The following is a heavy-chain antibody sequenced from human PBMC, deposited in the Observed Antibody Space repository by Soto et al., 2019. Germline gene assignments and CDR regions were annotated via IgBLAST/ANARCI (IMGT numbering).Heavy chain of an antibody. CDR1: GGTFSSYT. CDR3: ARDQRYSSSWYGPGGDWFDP. Sequence: SVKVSCKASGGTFSSYTISWVRQAPGQGLEWMGRIIPILGIANYAQKFQGRVTITADKSTSTAYMELSSLRSEDTAVYYCARDQRYSSSWYGPGGDWFDPWGQGTLVTVSS. CDR2: IIPILGIA. J-gene: IGHJ5*02. D-gene: IGHD6-13*01. V-gene: IGHV1-69*04.